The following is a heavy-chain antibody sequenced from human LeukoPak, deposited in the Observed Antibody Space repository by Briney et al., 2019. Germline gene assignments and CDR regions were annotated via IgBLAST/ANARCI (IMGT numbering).Heavy chain of an antibody. CDR3: VRAYSRESGYDFVFHY. V-gene: IGHV3-33*01. CDR1: GFSFSDYD. D-gene: IGHD5-12*01. Sequence: PGGSLRLSCTASGFSFSDYDLHWVRQAPGKGLEWVSAITYDRHHIHYPDSVKGRFTVSRDNSKKTVYLQMNSLSAEDTAVYYCVRAYSRESGYDFVFHYWGQGAQVGVCS. J-gene: IGHJ4*02. CDR2: ITYDRHHI.